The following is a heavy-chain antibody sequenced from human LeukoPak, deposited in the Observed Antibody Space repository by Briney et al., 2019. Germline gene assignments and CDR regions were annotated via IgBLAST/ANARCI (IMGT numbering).Heavy chain of an antibody. CDR2: INHSGST. Sequence: PSETLSLTCAVYGGSFSGYYWSWIRQPPGKGLEWIGEINHSGSTNYNPSLRSRATISIDTSKNQISLKLTSVTATDTAVYYCATHEEGSYFESWGQGTLVTVSS. CDR1: GGSFSGYY. V-gene: IGHV4-34*01. CDR3: ATHEEGSYFES. D-gene: IGHD3-10*01. J-gene: IGHJ4*02.